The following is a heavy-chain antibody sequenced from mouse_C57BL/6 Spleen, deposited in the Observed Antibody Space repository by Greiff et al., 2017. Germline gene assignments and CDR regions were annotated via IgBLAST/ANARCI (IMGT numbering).Heavy chain of an antibody. D-gene: IGHD4-1*01. J-gene: IGHJ3*01. CDR2: IDPSDSDT. Sequence: QVQLKQPGAELVRPGSSVKLSCKASGYTFTSYWMHWVKQRPIQGLEWIGNIDPSDSDTHYNQKFKDKATLTVDKSSSTAYMQLSSLTSDDSAVYCCGLGPWFAYWGQGTLVTVSA. V-gene: IGHV1-52*01. CDR3: GLGPWFAY. CDR1: GYTFTSYW.